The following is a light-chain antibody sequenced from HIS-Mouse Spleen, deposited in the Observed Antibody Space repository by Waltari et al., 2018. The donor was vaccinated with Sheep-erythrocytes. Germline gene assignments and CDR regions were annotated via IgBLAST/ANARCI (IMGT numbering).Light chain of an antibody. J-gene: IGLJ2*01. V-gene: IGLV2-14*01. CDR2: EFS. Sequence: QSALTQPASVSGSPGQSITISCPGTRSDVGGYNYVSWYQQHPGKAPKLMIYEFSNRPSGVSNRFSGSKSGNTASLTISGLQAEDEADYYCSSYTSSSTVVFGGGTKLTVL. CDR3: SSYTSSSTVV. CDR1: RSDVGGYNY.